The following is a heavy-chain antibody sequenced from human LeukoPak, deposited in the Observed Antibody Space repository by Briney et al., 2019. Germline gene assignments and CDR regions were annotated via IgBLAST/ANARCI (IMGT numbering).Heavy chain of an antibody. Sequence: SETLSLSCAVYGGSFSGYYWSWIRQPPGRGLEWIGYIYYSGSTNYNPSLKSRVTISVDTSKNQFSLKLSSVTAADTAVYYCARGPKWELRSGYFDYWGQGTLVTVSS. CDR1: GGSFSGYY. CDR2: IYYSGST. J-gene: IGHJ4*02. CDR3: ARGPKWELRSGYFDY. D-gene: IGHD1-26*01. V-gene: IGHV4-59*01.